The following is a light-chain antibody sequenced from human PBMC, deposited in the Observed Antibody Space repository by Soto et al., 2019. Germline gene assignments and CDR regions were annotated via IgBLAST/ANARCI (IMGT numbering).Light chain of an antibody. CDR3: QQSTGIPYT. Sequence: IQMTQSPSSLSASVGDRVTITCRAGQSISTYLNWYQQKPGKAPKLLIYAASSLQSGVPSRFSGSGSGTHFTLTISNLQPDDFATYYCQQSTGIPYTFGQGSKLEIK. J-gene: IGKJ2*01. CDR1: QSISTY. V-gene: IGKV1-39*01. CDR2: AAS.